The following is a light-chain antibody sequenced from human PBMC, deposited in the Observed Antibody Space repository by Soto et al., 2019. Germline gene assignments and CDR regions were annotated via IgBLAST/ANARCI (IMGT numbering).Light chain of an antibody. Sequence: QAVVTQPPSASGTPGQRVTISCSGSSSNIGSNYVYWYQQLPGTAPKLLIYRNDQRPSGVPDRFSGSKSGTSASVAISGLRSEDEADYYCAAWDDSLSGYVFGTGTKVTVL. V-gene: IGLV1-47*01. CDR3: AAWDDSLSGYV. J-gene: IGLJ1*01. CDR1: SSNIGSNY. CDR2: RND.